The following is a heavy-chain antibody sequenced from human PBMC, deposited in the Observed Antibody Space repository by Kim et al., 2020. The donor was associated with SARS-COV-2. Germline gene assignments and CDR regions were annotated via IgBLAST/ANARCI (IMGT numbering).Heavy chain of an antibody. V-gene: IGHV4-39*01. Sequence: SLKSRVTISVDTSKNQFSLKLSSVTAADTAGYYCARHGGGVRYGDYYFDYWGQGTLVTVSS. D-gene: IGHD4-17*01. CDR3: ARHGGGVRYGDYYFDY. J-gene: IGHJ4*02.